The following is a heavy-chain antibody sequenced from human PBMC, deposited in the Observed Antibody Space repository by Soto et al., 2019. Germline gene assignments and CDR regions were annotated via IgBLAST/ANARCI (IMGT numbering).Heavy chain of an antibody. V-gene: IGHV1-69*01. J-gene: IGHJ6*02. CDR3: ANDAYYDFWSGYYPPHYYYYGMDV. Sequence: QVQLVQSGAEVKKPGSSVKVSCKASGGTFSSYAISWVRQAPGQGLEWMGGIIPIFGTANYAQKFQGRVTITTDESTSTAYMELSSLRSEDTAVYYCANDAYYDFWSGYYPPHYYYYGMDVWGQGTTVTVSS. CDR1: GGTFSSYA. CDR2: IIPIFGTA. D-gene: IGHD3-3*01.